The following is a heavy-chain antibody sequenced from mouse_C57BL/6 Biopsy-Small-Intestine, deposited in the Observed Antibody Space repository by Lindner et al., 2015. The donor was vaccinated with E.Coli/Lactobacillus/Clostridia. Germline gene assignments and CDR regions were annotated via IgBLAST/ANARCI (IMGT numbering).Heavy chain of an antibody. D-gene: IGHD4-1*01. CDR1: GFNIKDGY. CDR2: IDPENGDT. CDR3: TVTGTYYAMDY. J-gene: IGHJ4*01. V-gene: IGHV14-4*01. Sequence: VQLQESGAELVRPGASVKLSCTASGFNIKDGYMHWVKQRPEQGLEWIGWIDPENGDTEYASKFQGKATITADTSSNTAYLQLSSLTSEDTAVYYCTVTGTYYAMDYWGQGTSVTVSS.